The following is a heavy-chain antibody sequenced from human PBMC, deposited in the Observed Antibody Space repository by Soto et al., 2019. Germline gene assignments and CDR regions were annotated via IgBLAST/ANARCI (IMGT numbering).Heavy chain of an antibody. Sequence: PGGSLRLSCAASGFTFSSYAMSWVRQAPGKGLEWVSAISGSGGSTYYADSVKGRFTISRDNSKNTLYLQMNSLRAEDTAVYYCAKDSDYDILTGLHDAFDIWGQGTMVTVSS. CDR1: GFTFSSYA. CDR2: ISGSGGST. V-gene: IGHV3-23*01. J-gene: IGHJ3*02. CDR3: AKDSDYDILTGLHDAFDI. D-gene: IGHD3-9*01.